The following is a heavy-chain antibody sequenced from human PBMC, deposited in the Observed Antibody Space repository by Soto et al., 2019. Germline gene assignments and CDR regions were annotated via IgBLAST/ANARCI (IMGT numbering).Heavy chain of an antibody. D-gene: IGHD3-10*01. Sequence: QVQLVQSGAEVKKPGSSVKVSCKASGCTFNSYAFSWVRQAPGQGLEWMGGIIPIFGTTNYAQKIQGRVTVSADESASTAYRELSSLSSDDTAVYYCAGGAPGSGMDYWHGVAVWGQATTVTVAS. CDR3: AGGAPGSGMDYWHGVAV. CDR1: GCTFNSYA. V-gene: IGHV1-69*01. CDR2: IIPIFGTT. J-gene: IGHJ6*02.